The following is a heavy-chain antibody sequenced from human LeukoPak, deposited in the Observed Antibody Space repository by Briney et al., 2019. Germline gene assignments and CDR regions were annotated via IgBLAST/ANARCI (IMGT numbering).Heavy chain of an antibody. J-gene: IGHJ4*02. V-gene: IGHV3-48*03. Sequence: GGSLRLSCAASGFTFSSYEMNWVRQAPGKGLEWVSYISSSGSTIYYADSVKGRFTISRDNAKNSLCLQMNSLRAEDTAVYYCAKHLKLGSQDYWGQGTLVTVSS. CDR1: GFTFSSYE. CDR2: ISSSGSTI. D-gene: IGHD7-27*01. CDR3: AKHLKLGSQDY.